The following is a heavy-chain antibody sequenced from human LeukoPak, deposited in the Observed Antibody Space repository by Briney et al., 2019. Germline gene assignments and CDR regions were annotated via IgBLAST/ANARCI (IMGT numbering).Heavy chain of an antibody. CDR3: ARDWRVSSSRD. Sequence: PSETLSLTCTVSGGSISSGGYYWSWIRQPPGKGLEWIGYIYHSGSTYYNPSLKSRVTISVDRSKNQFSLKLSSVTAADTAVYYCARDWRVSSSRDWGQGTLVTVSS. V-gene: IGHV4-30-2*01. J-gene: IGHJ4*02. CDR2: IYHSGST. D-gene: IGHD6-13*01. CDR1: GGSISSGGYY.